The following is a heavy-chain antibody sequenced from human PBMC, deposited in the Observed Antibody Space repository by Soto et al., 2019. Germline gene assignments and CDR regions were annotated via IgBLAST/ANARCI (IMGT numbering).Heavy chain of an antibody. D-gene: IGHD5-12*01. V-gene: IGHV3-48*02. J-gene: IGHJ4*02. Sequence: EVQLVESGGGLVQPGGSLRVSCAASGFTLSRYSMNWVRQAPGKGLEWLSYIDSSSKTIYYAGSVKGRFIISRDNAKNSLYLQMNSLRDEDTAVYYCARGGVATIFGDSWGQGTLVTVSS. CDR1: GFTLSRYS. CDR2: IDSSSKTI. CDR3: ARGGVATIFGDS.